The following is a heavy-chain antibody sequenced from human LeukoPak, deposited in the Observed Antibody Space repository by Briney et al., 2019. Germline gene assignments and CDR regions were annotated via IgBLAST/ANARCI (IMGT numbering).Heavy chain of an antibody. CDR2: ISRRGETI. Sequence: PGGSLRLSCAVSGFSFSTYSWNWVRQTPGKGLEWISYISRRGETIFYADSVKGRFTISRDNVNSFLYLQMNSLRAEDTALNYCARISKYSSRYDVMGAQGTLVTVSS. D-gene: IGHD6-13*01. CDR3: ARISKYSSRYDVM. CDR1: GFSFSTYS. V-gene: IGHV3-48*01. J-gene: IGHJ4*02.